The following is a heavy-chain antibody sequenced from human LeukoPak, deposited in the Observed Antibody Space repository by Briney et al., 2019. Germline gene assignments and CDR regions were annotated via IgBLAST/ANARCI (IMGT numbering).Heavy chain of an antibody. CDR1: GGSISSYY. Sequence: SETLSLTCTVSGGSISSYYWSWIRQPPGKGLEWIGYIYYSGSTNYNPSLKSRVTISVDTAKNRFSLKLSSVTAADTAVYYCARVSGYDWESFYDYWGQGTLVTASS. CDR2: IYYSGST. CDR3: ARVSGYDWESFYDY. D-gene: IGHD5-12*01. V-gene: IGHV4-59*01. J-gene: IGHJ4*02.